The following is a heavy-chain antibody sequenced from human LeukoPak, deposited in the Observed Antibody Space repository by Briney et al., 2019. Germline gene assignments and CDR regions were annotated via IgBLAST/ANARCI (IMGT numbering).Heavy chain of an antibody. D-gene: IGHD1-7*01. J-gene: IGHJ4*02. V-gene: IGHV3-11*06. Sequence: PGGSLRLSCAASGFTFSDYYMTWIRQAPGKGLEWVSYISGGSGYTNYADSVKGRFTISRDNAKNSLYLQMNSLRAEDTAVYCCARARAITGTTSFDYWGQGTLVTVSS. CDR3: ARARAITGTTSFDY. CDR1: GFTFSDYY. CDR2: ISGGSGYT.